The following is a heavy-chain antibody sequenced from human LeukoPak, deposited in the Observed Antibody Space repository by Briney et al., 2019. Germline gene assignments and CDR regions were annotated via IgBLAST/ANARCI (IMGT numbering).Heavy chain of an antibody. D-gene: IGHD3-9*01. Sequence: GGSLRLSCAASGFTFSDYYMHWIRQAPGKGLEWLSYISSSGSTKNYADSVKGRFTISRDNAKNTLYLQMNSLRAEDTAVYYCVGSCILTGYFASWGQGTLVTVSS. J-gene: IGHJ4*02. CDR3: VGSCILTGYFAS. CDR2: ISSSGSTK. V-gene: IGHV3-11*01. CDR1: GFTFSDYY.